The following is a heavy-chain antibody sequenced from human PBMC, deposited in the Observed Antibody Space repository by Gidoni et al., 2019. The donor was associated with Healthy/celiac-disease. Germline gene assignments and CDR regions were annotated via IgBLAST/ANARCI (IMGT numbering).Heavy chain of an antibody. CDR1: GFTFRSYV. CDR3: AKDVLRFLEWLTPGGWFDP. CDR2: ISYDGSNK. J-gene: IGHJ5*02. D-gene: IGHD3-3*01. Sequence: QVQLVESGGGVVQPGRSLRLSCVAPGFTFRSYVIHWVRQAPGKGLEWVAVISYDGSNKYYADAVKGRFTISRDNSKNTLYLQMNSLRAEDTAVYYCAKDVLRFLEWLTPGGWFDPWGQGTLVTVSS. V-gene: IGHV3-30*18.